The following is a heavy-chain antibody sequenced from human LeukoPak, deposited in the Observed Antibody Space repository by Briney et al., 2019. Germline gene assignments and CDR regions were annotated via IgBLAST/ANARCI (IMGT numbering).Heavy chain of an antibody. CDR3: ARDHDSSGSTLFDY. D-gene: IGHD3-22*01. J-gene: IGHJ4*02. Sequence: ASVKVSCTASGYTFTSYGISWVRQAPGQGLEWMGWISAYNGNTNYAQKLQGRVTMTTDTSTSTAYMELRSLRSDDTAVYYCARDHDSSGSTLFDYWGQGTLVTVSS. V-gene: IGHV1-18*01. CDR1: GYTFTSYG. CDR2: ISAYNGNT.